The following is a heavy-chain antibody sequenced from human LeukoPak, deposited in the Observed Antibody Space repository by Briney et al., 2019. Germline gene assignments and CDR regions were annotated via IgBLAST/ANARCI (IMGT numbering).Heavy chain of an antibody. Sequence: SETLSLTCTVSGGSISSYYWSWLRQPAGKGLEWIGRIYTSGSTYYNPSLKSRVTISVDTSNSQFSLKLTSVTAADTALYYCARGGYIGANRNAFDIWGQGTMVTVSS. J-gene: IGHJ3*02. CDR1: GGSISSYY. D-gene: IGHD5-24*01. CDR3: ARGGYIGANRNAFDI. V-gene: IGHV4-4*07. CDR2: IYTSGST.